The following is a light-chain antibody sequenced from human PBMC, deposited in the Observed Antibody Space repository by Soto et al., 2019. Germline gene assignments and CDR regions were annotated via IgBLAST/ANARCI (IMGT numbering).Light chain of an antibody. J-gene: IGLJ3*02. CDR2: SNN. Sequence: QPVLTQPPSASGTPGQRVTISCSGSSSNIGSYTVNWYQQLPRTAPKLLIYSNNQRPSGVPDRFSGSKSGTSASLAISGLQSEDEADYYCATWDDSLNGLVFGGGTQLTVL. CDR1: SSNIGSYT. V-gene: IGLV1-44*01. CDR3: ATWDDSLNGLV.